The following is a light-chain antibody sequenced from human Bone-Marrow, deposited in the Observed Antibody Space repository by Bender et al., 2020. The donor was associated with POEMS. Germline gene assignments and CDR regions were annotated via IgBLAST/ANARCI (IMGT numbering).Light chain of an antibody. CDR2: DDT. V-gene: IGLV3-21*02. CDR1: NIGTKT. Sequence: SYVLTQPPSVSVAPGETARITCGGNNIGTKTVYWYQQKPGQAPVLVVYDDTDRPSGVPDRFSGSKSGNTASLTISGLQADDEADYYCCSYADRDTLIFGGGTKLTVL. J-gene: IGLJ2*01. CDR3: CSYADRDTLI.